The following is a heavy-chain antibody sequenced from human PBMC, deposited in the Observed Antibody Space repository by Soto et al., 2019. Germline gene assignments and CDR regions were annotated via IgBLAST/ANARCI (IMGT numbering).Heavy chain of an antibody. Sequence: SVPTRVNPTDALRLTFAFSGFSLSTSGVGVGWVLQPPGKALEWLALIYWNDDKRYSPSLKSRLTITKDTSKNQVVLTMTNMDPVDTAKYFCAHRRPANISSSRYYFDYWGQGILVTVSS. CDR1: GFSLSTSGVG. CDR3: AHRRPANISSSRYYFDY. V-gene: IGHV2-5*01. J-gene: IGHJ4*02. CDR2: IYWNDDK.